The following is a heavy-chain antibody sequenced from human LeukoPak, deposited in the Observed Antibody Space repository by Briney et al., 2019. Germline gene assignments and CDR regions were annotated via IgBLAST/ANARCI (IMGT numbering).Heavy chain of an antibody. J-gene: IGHJ4*02. CDR3: AKDHGFYSSGWNPLFDY. D-gene: IGHD6-19*01. CDR1: GFAFSSFA. CDR2: ISESGSGA. Sequence: GGSLRLFCGASGFAFSSFAMSGVRQAPGKGLEWVSSISESGSGAYYADSVKGRFTISRDNSKNTLYLQMNSLRAEDTAVYYCAKDHGFYSSGWNPLFDYWGQGTLVTVSS. V-gene: IGHV3-23*01.